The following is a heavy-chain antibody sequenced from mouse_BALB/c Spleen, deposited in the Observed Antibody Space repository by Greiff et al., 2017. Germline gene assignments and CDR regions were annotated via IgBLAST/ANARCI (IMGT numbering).Heavy chain of an antibody. CDR1: GFTFSSYT. CDR3: TRVVAKEVWYFDY. V-gene: IGHV5-6-4*01. D-gene: IGHD1-1*01. Sequence: DVQLQESGGGLVKPGGSLKLSCAASGFTFSSYTMSWVRQTPEKRLEWVATISSGGSYTYYPDSVKGRFTISRDNAKNTLYLQMSSLKSEDTAMYYCTRVVAKEVWYFDYWGQGTTLTVSS. CDR2: ISSGGSYT. J-gene: IGHJ2*01.